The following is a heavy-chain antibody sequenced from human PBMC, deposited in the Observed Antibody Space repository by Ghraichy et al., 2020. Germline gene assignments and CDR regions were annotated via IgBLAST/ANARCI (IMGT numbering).Heavy chain of an antibody. CDR2: ISSSSCNI. V-gene: IGHV3-21*01. D-gene: IGHD6-13*01. J-gene: IGHJ4*02. CDR3: AREGMAVAGLNFFFDN. Sequence: GGSLRLSCAASGFTFSSYSMNWVRQAPGKGLEWVSSISSSSCNIYYADSVKGRFTISRENAKNSLYLQMNSLRAEDTAVYYCAREGMAVAGLNFFFDNWGQGILVSVSS. CDR1: GFTFSSYS.